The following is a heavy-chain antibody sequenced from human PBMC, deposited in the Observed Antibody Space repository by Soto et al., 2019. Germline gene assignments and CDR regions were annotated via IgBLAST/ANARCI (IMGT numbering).Heavy chain of an antibody. J-gene: IGHJ4*02. CDR1: GYTFTNYD. CDR3: ARGRGWRDY. D-gene: IGHD6-19*01. CDR2: MDPNSGNT. Sequence: QVPLVQSGAEVKKPGASVKVSCKASGYTFTNYDINWVRQAPGQGLEWMGWMDPNSGNTDYAQKFQGRVTITRNTSISTASLELSSLSSEDTAVYYCARGRGWRDYWGQGTLVTVSS. V-gene: IGHV1-8*01.